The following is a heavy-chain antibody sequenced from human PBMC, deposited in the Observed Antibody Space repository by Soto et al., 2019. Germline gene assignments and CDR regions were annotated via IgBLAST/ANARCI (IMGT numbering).Heavy chain of an antibody. D-gene: IGHD2-21*02. Sequence: QVQLQESGPGLVKPSQTLSLTCTVSGGSISSGGYYWSWIRQHPGKGLEWIGYINYSGSTYYNPSLERRVPISGDTSKNQLALKLSSVTAADTAVYYCARVWRTVTAWAARWSFELWGLGTLVTVSS. V-gene: IGHV4-31*03. J-gene: IGHJ2*01. CDR1: GGSISSGGYY. CDR2: INYSGST. CDR3: ARVWRTVTAWAARWSFEL.